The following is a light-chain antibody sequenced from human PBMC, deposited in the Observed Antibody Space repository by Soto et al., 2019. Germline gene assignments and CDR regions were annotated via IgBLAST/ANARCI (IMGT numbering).Light chain of an antibody. CDR1: QSVSSN. CDR3: QQYDKWPPT. Sequence: EIVMTPSPATPSVSPGERATLSCRASQSVSSNLAWYQQKPGQAPRLLIYGASTRATGIPARFSGSRSGAEFTLTISSLQSEDFAVYYCQQYDKWPPTFGQGTKVDIK. CDR2: GAS. V-gene: IGKV3-15*01. J-gene: IGKJ1*01.